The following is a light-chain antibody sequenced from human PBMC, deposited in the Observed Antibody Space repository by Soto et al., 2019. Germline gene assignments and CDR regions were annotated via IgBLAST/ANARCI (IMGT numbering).Light chain of an antibody. J-gene: IGLJ2*01. V-gene: IGLV2-14*01. Sequence: QSVLTQPASVSGSPGQSITISCTGSSSDIGGYKYVAWYQQHPGKGPKLMIYEVSNRPSGVSDRFSGSKSGNTASLTISGLQAEDEANYYCTSYTSTNTYVIFGGGTQLTVL. CDR2: EVS. CDR3: TSYTSTNTYVI. CDR1: SSDIGGYKY.